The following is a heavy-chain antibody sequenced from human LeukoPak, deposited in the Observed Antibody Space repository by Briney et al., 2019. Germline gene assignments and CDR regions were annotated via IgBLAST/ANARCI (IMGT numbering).Heavy chain of an antibody. Sequence: SETLSLTGAVYGGSFSGYYWSWIRQPPGKGLEWIGEINHSGSTNYNPSLKSRVTISVDTSKNQFSLKLSSVTAADTAVYYCARVGGYSSSWLLSRYYYMDVWGKGTTVTVSS. D-gene: IGHD6-13*01. J-gene: IGHJ6*03. CDR1: GGSFSGYY. CDR2: INHSGST. V-gene: IGHV4-34*01. CDR3: ARVGGYSSSWLLSRYYYMDV.